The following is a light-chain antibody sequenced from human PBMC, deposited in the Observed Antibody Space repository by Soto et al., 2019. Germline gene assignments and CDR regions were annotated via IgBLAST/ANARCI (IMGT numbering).Light chain of an antibody. CDR3: QQDGSAPVT. J-gene: IGKJ1*01. CDR2: GAS. V-gene: IGKV3-20*01. Sequence: EIVLTQSPGTLALYPGERATLSCRASQSVSSSYLAWYQQKPGQAPRLLIYGASSRATGIPDRFSGSGSGRDFTLTNSRLEHDDFAVHYCQQDGSAPVTFGQGTKEEMK. CDR1: QSVSSSY.